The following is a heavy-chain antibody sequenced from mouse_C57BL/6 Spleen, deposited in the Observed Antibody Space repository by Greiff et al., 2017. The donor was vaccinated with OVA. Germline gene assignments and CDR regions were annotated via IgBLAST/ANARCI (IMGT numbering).Heavy chain of an antibody. CDR3: ARAYYSNYWFAY. V-gene: IGHV1-59*01. D-gene: IGHD2-5*01. J-gene: IGHJ3*01. Sequence: QVQLQQPGAELVRPGTSVKLSCKASGYTFTSYWMHWVKQRPGQGLEWIGVIDPSDSYTNSNQKFKGKATLTVDTSSSTAYMQLSSLTSEDSAVYYCARAYYSNYWFAYWGQGTLVTVSA. CDR1: GYTFTSYW. CDR2: IDPSDSYT.